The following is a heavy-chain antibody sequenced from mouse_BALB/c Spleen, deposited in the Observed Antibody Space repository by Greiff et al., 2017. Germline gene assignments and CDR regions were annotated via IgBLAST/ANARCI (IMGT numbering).Heavy chain of an antibody. CDR2: INPNNGGT. D-gene: IGHD2-3*01. CDR1: GSTSPDYT. Sequence: AQLHKLGPGLLKPGASGRIPCRAPGSTSPDYTLTGGKRSNGKSLEWIGDINPNNGGTIYNQKFKGKATLTVDKSSSTAYMELRSLTSEDTAVYYCARWLLRDYAMDYWGQGTSVTVSS. J-gene: IGHJ4*01. V-gene: IGHV1-18*01. CDR3: ARWLLRDYAMDY.